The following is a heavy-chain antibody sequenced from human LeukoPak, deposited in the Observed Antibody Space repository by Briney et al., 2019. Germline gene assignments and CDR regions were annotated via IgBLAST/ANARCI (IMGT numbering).Heavy chain of an antibody. CDR1: GFTFSSYG. J-gene: IGHJ4*02. CDR3: AKAPYSSSPYYFDY. CDR2: ISYDGSNK. V-gene: IGHV3-30*18. Sequence: PGGSLRLSCAASGFTFSSYGMHWVRQAPGKGPEWVAVISYDGSNKYYADSVKGRFTISRDNSKNTLYLQMNSLRAEDTAVYYCAKAPYSSSPYYFDYWGQGTLVTVSS. D-gene: IGHD6-13*01.